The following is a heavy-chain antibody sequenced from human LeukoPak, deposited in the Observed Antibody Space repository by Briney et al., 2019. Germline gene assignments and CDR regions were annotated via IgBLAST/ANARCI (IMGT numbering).Heavy chain of an antibody. J-gene: IGHJ4*02. Sequence: GGSLRLSCAASGFTFTTYWMTGVRQAPGKGLEWVAIIKPDGSAMFYVDSVKGRFTISRDNAKNSLYLQMNSLRAEDTAIYYCARGMSGSYDYWGQGTLVTVSS. CDR1: GFTFTTYW. D-gene: IGHD1-26*01. CDR3: ARGMSGSYDY. V-gene: IGHV3-7*05. CDR2: IKPDGSAM.